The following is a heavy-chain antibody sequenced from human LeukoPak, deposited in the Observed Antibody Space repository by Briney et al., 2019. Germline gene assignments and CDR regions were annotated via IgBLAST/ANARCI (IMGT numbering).Heavy chain of an antibody. J-gene: IGHJ5*02. V-gene: IGHV1-8*01. Sequence: ASVKVSCKASGYTFTSYDINWVRQATGQGLEWMGWMNPNSGNTGYAQKFQGRVTMTRSTSISTAYMELSSLRSEDTAVYYCARGTHRSNWFDPWGQGTLVTVSS. CDR1: GYTFTSYD. D-gene: IGHD1-14*01. CDR2: MNPNSGNT. CDR3: ARGTHRSNWFDP.